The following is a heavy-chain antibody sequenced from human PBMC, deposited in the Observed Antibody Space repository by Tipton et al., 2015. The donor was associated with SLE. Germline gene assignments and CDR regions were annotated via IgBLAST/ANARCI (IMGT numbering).Heavy chain of an antibody. CDR2: IYYSGST. V-gene: IGHV4-39*07. D-gene: IGHD3-10*01. CDR3: AGGEWAYNWFDP. J-gene: IGHJ5*02. Sequence: TLSLTCTVSGGSISSSSYYWGWIRQPPGKGLEWIGSIYYSGSTYYNPSLESRVTISVDTSKNQFSLKLSSVTAADTAVYYCAGGEWAYNWFDPWGQGTLVTVSS. CDR1: GGSISSSSYY.